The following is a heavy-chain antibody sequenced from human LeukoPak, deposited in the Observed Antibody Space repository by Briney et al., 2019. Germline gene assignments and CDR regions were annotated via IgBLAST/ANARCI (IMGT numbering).Heavy chain of an antibody. CDR1: GGSISSGSYY. J-gene: IGHJ3*02. V-gene: IGHV4-61*02. Sequence: SQTLSLTCTVSGGSISSGSYYWSWIRQPAGKGLEWIGRIYTSGSTNYNPSLKSRVTISVDTSKNQFSLKLSSVTAADTAVYYCVRDQPVGIAAAGPEAFDIWGQGTMVTVSS. CDR2: IYTSGST. D-gene: IGHD6-13*01. CDR3: VRDQPVGIAAAGPEAFDI.